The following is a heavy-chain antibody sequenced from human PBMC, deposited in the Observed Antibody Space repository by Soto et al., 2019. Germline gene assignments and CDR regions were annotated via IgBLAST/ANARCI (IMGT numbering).Heavy chain of an antibody. CDR3: ARRGLPNYVSSARLYHHYLLAV. CDR2: IDPSDSYT. J-gene: IGHJ6*02. V-gene: IGHV5-10-1*01. Sequence: PGESLKISCKGSGYSFTSYWISWVRQMPGKGLEWMGRIDPSDSYTNYSPSFQGHVTISADKSISTAYLQWSSLKASDTAMYYCARRGLPNYVSSARLYHHYLLAVWGQGTTVTVSS. CDR1: GYSFTSYW. D-gene: IGHD3-22*01.